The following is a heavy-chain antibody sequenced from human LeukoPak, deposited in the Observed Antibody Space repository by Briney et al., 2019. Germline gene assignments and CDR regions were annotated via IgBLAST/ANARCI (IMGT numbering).Heavy chain of an antibody. D-gene: IGHD1-26*01. CDR3: ARRPGATTAFDI. Sequence: SSSSYYWGWIRQPPGKGLEWVANIKQDGGEKYYVDSVKGRFTISRDNAKNSLYLQMNSLRAEDTAVYYCARRPGATTAFDIWGQGTMVTVSS. CDR2: IKQDGGEK. V-gene: IGHV3-7*01. CDR1: SSSSYY. J-gene: IGHJ3*02.